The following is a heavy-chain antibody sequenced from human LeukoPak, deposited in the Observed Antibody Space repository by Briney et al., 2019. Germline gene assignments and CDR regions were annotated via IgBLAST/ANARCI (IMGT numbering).Heavy chain of an antibody. CDR2: VNPNSGGT. Sequence: GASVKVSCKASGYTFTGYYMHWVRQAPGQGLEWMGWVNPNSGGTNYAQKFQGRVTMTRDTSISTAYMELSRLRSDDTAVYYCAGGPEQLWLKEDFDYWGQGTLVTVSS. CDR3: AGGPEQLWLKEDFDY. D-gene: IGHD5-18*01. V-gene: IGHV1-2*02. J-gene: IGHJ4*02. CDR1: GYTFTGYY.